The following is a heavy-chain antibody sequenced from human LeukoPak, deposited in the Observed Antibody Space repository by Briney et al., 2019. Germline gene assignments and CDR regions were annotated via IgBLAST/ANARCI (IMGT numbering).Heavy chain of an antibody. D-gene: IGHD6-6*01. J-gene: IGHJ4*02. Sequence: SETLSLTCTVSGGSISSYYWSLIRQPPGKRLEWIGYIYYSGSTNYNPSLKSRVTISVDTSKNQFSLKLSSVTAADTAVYYCARSYSSSSGIDYWGQGALVTVSS. V-gene: IGHV4-59*08. CDR1: GGSISSYY. CDR3: ARSYSSSSGIDY. CDR2: IYYSGST.